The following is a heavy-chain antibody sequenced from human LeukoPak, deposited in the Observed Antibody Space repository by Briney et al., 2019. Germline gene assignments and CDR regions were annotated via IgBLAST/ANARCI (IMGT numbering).Heavy chain of an antibody. V-gene: IGHV3-7*03. J-gene: IGHJ4*02. CDR2: IKPDGSEK. D-gene: IGHD4-17*01. Sequence: GGSLRLSCTASGFTFSDYAMSWFRQAPGKGLEWVANIKPDGSEKYSVDSVKGRFTISRDNAKNSLFLQMNSVRAEDTAVYYCARGVYGDQYYFDYWGQGTLVTVSS. CDR1: GFTFSDYA. CDR3: ARGVYGDQYYFDY.